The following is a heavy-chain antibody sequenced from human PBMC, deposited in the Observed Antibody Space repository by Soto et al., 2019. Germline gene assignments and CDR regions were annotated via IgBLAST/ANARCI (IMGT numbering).Heavy chain of an antibody. CDR3: AILQWNDGGGRYFDY. D-gene: IGHD1-1*01. J-gene: IGHJ4*02. V-gene: IGHV1-69*08. CDR2: IIPILGTA. CDR1: GGTFSSYT. Sequence: SVXVSCKASGGTFSSYTINWVRQAPGQGLEWMGRIIPILGTANYAQKFQGRVTITADKSTSTAYMELSSLRSEDTAVYYCAILQWNDGGGRYFDYWGQGTLVTVSS.